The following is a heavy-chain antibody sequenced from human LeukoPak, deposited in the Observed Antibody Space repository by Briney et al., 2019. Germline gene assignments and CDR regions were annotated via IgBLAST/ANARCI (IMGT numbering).Heavy chain of an antibody. CDR1: GFAFSSYA. Sequence: GRSLRLSCAASGFAFSSYAMSWVRQAPGKGLEGVSDISSSGANTPYADSVKGRFTISRDNSKNKLYLQMNSLRAEDTAVYYCVLYSGALYSGSYFDYWGQGTLVTVSS. D-gene: IGHD1-26*01. J-gene: IGHJ4*02. CDR3: VLYSGALYSGSYFDY. V-gene: IGHV3-23*01. CDR2: ISSSGANT.